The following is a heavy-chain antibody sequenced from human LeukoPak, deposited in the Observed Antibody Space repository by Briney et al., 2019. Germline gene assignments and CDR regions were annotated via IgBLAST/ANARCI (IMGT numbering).Heavy chain of an antibody. V-gene: IGHV4-39*07. Sequence: PSETLSLTCTVSGGSISSSSYYWGWIRQPPGKGLEWIGSIYYSGSTYYNPSLKSRVTISVDTSKNQLSLKLSSVTAADTAVYYCARDSYSSSSEFGIDYWGQGTLVTVSS. J-gene: IGHJ4*02. CDR2: IYYSGST. CDR1: GGSISSSSYY. CDR3: ARDSYSSSSEFGIDY. D-gene: IGHD6-6*01.